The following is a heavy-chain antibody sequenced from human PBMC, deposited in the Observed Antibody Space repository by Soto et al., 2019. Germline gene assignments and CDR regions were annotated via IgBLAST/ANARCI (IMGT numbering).Heavy chain of an antibody. CDR2: IIPILGIA. CDR3: ARTRGGYDPKSDYYYYGMDV. V-gene: IGHV1-69*02. Sequence: QVQLVQSGAEVKKPGSSVKVSCKASGGTFSSYTISWVRQAPGQGLEWMGRIIPILGIANYAQKFQGRVPITADKSTSTAYMELSSLRSEDTAVYYCARTRGGYDPKSDYYYYGMDVWGQGTTVTVSS. J-gene: IGHJ6*02. D-gene: IGHD5-12*01. CDR1: GGTFSSYT.